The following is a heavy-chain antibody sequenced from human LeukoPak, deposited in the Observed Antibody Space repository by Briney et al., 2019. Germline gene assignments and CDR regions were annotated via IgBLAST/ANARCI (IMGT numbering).Heavy chain of an antibody. CDR3: ARDPLYYYDSSGAQH. Sequence: NPGGSLRLSCAASGFTFSSYSMNWVRQAPGKGLEWVSSISSSSSYIYYADSVKGRFTISRDNAKNSLYLQMNSLRAEDTAVYYCARDPLYYYDSSGAQHWGQGTLVTVSS. V-gene: IGHV3-21*01. CDR1: GFTFSSYS. D-gene: IGHD3-22*01. CDR2: ISSSSSYI. J-gene: IGHJ1*01.